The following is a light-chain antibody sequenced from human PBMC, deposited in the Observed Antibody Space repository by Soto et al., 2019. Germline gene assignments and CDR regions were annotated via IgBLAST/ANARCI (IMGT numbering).Light chain of an antibody. CDR1: QSVRDN. CDR3: QQSNNWPYT. Sequence: EIVMTHSPATLSVSPGERATLSCRASQSVRDNLAWYQQKPGQAPRLLIYGASTRAAGIPPRFSGSGSVTEFTPTINGPQSEDVALYFCQQSNNWPYTSGQGTKLEIK. J-gene: IGKJ2*01. V-gene: IGKV3-15*01. CDR2: GAS.